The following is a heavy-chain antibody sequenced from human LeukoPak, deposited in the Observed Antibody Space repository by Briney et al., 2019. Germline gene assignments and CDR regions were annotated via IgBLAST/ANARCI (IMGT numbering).Heavy chain of an antibody. CDR2: ISSSSPYI. CDR3: ARLYSRVGPFDY. CDR1: GFTFSDYS. J-gene: IGHJ4*02. V-gene: IGHV3-21*01. D-gene: IGHD5-18*01. Sequence: GGSLRLSCAASGFTFSDYSMNWVRQAPGKGLEWVASISSSSPYIYYTDSVKGRFTISRDNAKNSLYLQMNRLRADDTAVYYCARLYSRVGPFDYWGQGTLVTVSS.